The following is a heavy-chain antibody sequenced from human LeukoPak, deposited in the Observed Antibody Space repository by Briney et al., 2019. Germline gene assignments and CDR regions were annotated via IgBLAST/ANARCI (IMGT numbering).Heavy chain of an antibody. J-gene: IGHJ4*02. D-gene: IGHD2-8*01. CDR1: GFTFSGSA. V-gene: IGHV3-73*01. CDR3: TLQDIVLMVYANH. Sequence: GGSLRLSCAASGFTFSGSAMHWVRQASGKGLEWVGRIRSKANSYATAYAASVKGSFTISRDDSKNTAYLQMNSLKTEDTAVYYCTLQDIVLMVYANHRGQGTLVTVSS. CDR2: IRSKANSYAT.